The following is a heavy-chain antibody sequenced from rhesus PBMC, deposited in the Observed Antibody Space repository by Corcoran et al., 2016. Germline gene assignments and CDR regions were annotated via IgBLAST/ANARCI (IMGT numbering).Heavy chain of an antibody. V-gene: IGHV4-169*02. J-gene: IGHJ4*01. D-gene: IGHD2-39*02. Sequence: QLQLQESGPGLVKPSETLSVTCAVSGGSISSSYWSWIRQAPGKGLEWIGYIYGSGSSTNYNPSLTSRVTLSRDTSKNQLSLKLSSVTAADTAVYYCARAPLEWWSFDYWGLGVLVTVSS. CDR2: IYGSGSST. CDR3: ARAPLEWWSFDY. CDR1: GGSISSSY.